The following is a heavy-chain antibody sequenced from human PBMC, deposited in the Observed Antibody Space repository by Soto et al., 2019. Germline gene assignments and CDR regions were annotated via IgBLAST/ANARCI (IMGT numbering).Heavy chain of an antibody. CDR2: ISSSSSYI. V-gene: IGHV3-21*01. Sequence: EVQLVESGGGLVKPGGSLRLSCAASGFTFSSYSMNWVRQAPGKGLEWVSSISSSSSYIYYADSVKGRFTISRDNAKNSLCLQMNSLRAEDTAVYYCARDQATPIPYYMDVWGKGTTVTVSS. CDR1: GFTFSSYS. CDR3: ARDQATPIPYYMDV. D-gene: IGHD2-2*02. J-gene: IGHJ6*03.